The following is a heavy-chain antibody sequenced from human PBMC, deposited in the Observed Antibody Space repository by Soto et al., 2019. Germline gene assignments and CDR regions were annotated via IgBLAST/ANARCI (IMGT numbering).Heavy chain of an antibody. V-gene: IGHV4-34*01. D-gene: IGHD2-2*02. CDR2: INHSGST. CDR1: GGSISSYY. J-gene: IGHJ4*02. Sequence: TLSLTCTVSGGSISSYYWSWIRQPPGTGLEWIGEINHSGSTNYNPSLKSRVTISVDTSKNQFSLKLTSVTAADTAVYYCARGNTPVDYWGQGTLVTVSS. CDR3: ARGNTPVDY.